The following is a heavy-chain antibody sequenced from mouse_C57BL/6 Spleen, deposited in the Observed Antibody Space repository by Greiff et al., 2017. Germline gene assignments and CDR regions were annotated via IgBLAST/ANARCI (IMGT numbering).Heavy chain of an antibody. CDR2: ISSGSSTI. CDR1: GFTFSDYG. J-gene: IGHJ2*01. Sequence: DVMLVESGAGLVKPGGSLKLSCAASGFTFSDYGMHWVRQAPEKGLEWVAYISSGSSTIDYADTVKGRFTISRDNAKNALFLQITSLRSEDTAMYYGARGAYYYGSSSYFDDWGPGTTLTVSS. D-gene: IGHD1-1*01. CDR3: ARGAYYYGSSSYFDD. V-gene: IGHV5-17*01.